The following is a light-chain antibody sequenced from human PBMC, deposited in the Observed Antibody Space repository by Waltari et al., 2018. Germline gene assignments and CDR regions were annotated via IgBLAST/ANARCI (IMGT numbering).Light chain of an antibody. CDR1: QSISNY. J-gene: IGKJ2*01. Sequence: DIQMTQSPSSLSTSVGDRVTITCRAIQSISNYLNWYQQKPGKAPKLLIYAASTLQSGVPSRFSGSGSGTDFTLTISSLQPEDFVTYYCQQSYSTPRTFGQGTRLEIK. CDR3: QQSYSTPRT. V-gene: IGKV1-39*01. CDR2: AAS.